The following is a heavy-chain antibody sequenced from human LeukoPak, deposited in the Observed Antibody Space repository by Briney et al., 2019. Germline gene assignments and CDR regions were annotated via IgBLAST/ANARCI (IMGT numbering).Heavy chain of an antibody. V-gene: IGHV3-21*01. CDR1: GFTFSSYS. J-gene: IGHJ6*02. CDR2: ISSSSSYI. CDR3: ARDLISVVRGVITGHYYYYYGMDV. Sequence: PGGSLRLSCAASGFTFSSYSMNWVRQAPGKGLEWVSSISSSSSYIYYADSVKGRFTISRDNAKNSLYLQMNSLRAEDTAVYYCARDLISVVRGVITGHYYYYYGMDVWGQGTTVTVSS. D-gene: IGHD3-10*01.